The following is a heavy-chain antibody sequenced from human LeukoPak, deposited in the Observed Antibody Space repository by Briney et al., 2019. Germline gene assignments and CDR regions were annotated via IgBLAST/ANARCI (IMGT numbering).Heavy chain of an antibody. CDR3: ARAALTSVVTSYYFDY. D-gene: IGHD4-23*01. CDR1: GYTFTSYG. CDR2: ISAYNGNT. J-gene: IGHJ4*02. V-gene: IGHV1-18*01. Sequence: GASVKVSCKASGYTFTSYGISWVRQAPGQGLEWMGWISAYNGNTNYAQKLQGRVTMTTDTSTSTAYMELRSLRSDDTAVYYCARAALTSVVTSYYFDYWGQGTLVTVSS.